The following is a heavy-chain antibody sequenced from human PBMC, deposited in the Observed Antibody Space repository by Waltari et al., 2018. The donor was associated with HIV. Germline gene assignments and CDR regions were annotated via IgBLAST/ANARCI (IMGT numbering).Heavy chain of an antibody. CDR2: IHYTGFI. Sequence: QVQLRESGPGLVKPPATLSLSCHVSADSIKKFYWTWFRQAPGRGLEWLVSIHYTGFITYNASLNSRLSLSIDTSDDKVSLDLNSVTPADTAVYFCAAGTAPRPGYWGQGILVTVSS. CDR3: AAGTAPRPGY. CDR1: ADSIKKFY. D-gene: IGHD6-6*01. V-gene: IGHV4-59*03. J-gene: IGHJ4*02.